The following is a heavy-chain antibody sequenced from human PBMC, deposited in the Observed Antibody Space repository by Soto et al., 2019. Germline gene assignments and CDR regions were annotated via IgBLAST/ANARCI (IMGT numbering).Heavy chain of an antibody. J-gene: IGHJ4*02. Sequence: EVQLLESGGGLVQPGGSLRLSCAASGFTFSSYAMSWVRQAPGKGLEWVSAISGSGGSTYYADSVKGLFTISRDNSKNTLYLQMNSLRAEDTAVYYCAKDRPRYYYDSSGWIDYWGQGTLVTVSS. CDR3: AKDRPRYYYDSSGWIDY. V-gene: IGHV3-23*01. CDR1: GFTFSSYA. CDR2: ISGSGGST. D-gene: IGHD3-22*01.